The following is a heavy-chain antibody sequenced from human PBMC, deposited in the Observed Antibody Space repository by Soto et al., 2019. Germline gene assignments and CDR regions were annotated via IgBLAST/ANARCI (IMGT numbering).Heavy chain of an antibody. J-gene: IGHJ6*02. V-gene: IGHV4-34*01. Sequence: PSETLSLTCAVYGGSFSCYYWIWIRQPPGKGLEWIGEINHSGSTNYNPSLKSRVTISVDTSKNQFSLKLSSVTAADTAVYYCAISLDSSGYYHYYYYGMDVWGQGTTVTV. CDR1: GGSFSCYY. CDR3: AISLDSSGYYHYYYYGMDV. D-gene: IGHD3-22*01. CDR2: INHSGST.